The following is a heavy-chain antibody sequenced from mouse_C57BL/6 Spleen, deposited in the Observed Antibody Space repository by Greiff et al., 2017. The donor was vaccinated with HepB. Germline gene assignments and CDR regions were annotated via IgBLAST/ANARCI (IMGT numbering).Heavy chain of an antibody. CDR2: INPNNGGN. CDR3: ARAYSDCGASYYFDY. CDR1: GYTFTDYY. Sequence: EVQLQQSGPELVKPGASVKISCKASGYTFTDYYMNWVKQSHGKSLEWIGDINPNNGGNSYNPKIKGKATLTVDKSSSTTYMVLRSLTSADSAVYYCARAYSDCGASYYFDYWGPGTTLTVSS. D-gene: IGHD2-4*01. V-gene: IGHV1-26*01. J-gene: IGHJ2*01.